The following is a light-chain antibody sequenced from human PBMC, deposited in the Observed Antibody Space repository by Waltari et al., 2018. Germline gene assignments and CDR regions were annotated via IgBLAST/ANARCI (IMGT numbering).Light chain of an antibody. CDR2: FKSDSDR. CDR1: SGINVGMYR. J-gene: IGLJ1*01. V-gene: IGLV5-45*01. Sequence: QAVLTQPASLSASPGASVRLTCTLGSGINVGMYRIYWYHQKTGSPPQYLLSFKSDSDRQHGSGVPSRVSGSKDASANAGILLISGLQSDDEADYYCLIWHSDAYVFGSGTEVTVL. CDR3: LIWHSDAYV.